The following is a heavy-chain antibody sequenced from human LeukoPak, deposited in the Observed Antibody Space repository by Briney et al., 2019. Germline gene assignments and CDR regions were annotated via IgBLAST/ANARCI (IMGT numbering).Heavy chain of an antibody. Sequence: GASVKVSCKASGYTFTGYYMHWVRQAPGQGLEWMGWINPNSGGTNYAQKFQGRVTMTRDTSISTAYMELSRLRSDDTAVYYCARGYDSSGYYYYYYYGMDVWGQGTTVTVSS. CDR1: GYTFTGYY. D-gene: IGHD3-22*01. CDR2: INPNSGGT. V-gene: IGHV1-2*02. J-gene: IGHJ6*02. CDR3: ARGYDSSGYYYYYYYGMDV.